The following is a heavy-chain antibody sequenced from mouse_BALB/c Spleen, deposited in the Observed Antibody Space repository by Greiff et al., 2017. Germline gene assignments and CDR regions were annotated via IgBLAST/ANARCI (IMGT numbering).Heavy chain of an antibody. CDR3: ARPAYYGNHWYFDV. D-gene: IGHD2-10*01. Sequence: EVKLVESGGGLVKPGGSLKLSCAASGFTFSSFGMHWVRQAPEKGLEWVAYISSGSSTIYYADTVKGRFTISRDNPKNTLFLQMTSLRSEDTAMYYCARPAYYGNHWYFDVWGAGTTVTVSS. CDR2: ISSGSSTI. CDR1: GFTFSSFG. V-gene: IGHV5-17*02. J-gene: IGHJ1*01.